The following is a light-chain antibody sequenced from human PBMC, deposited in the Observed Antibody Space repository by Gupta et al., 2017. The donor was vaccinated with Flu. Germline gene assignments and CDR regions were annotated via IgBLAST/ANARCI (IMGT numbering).Light chain of an antibody. CDR1: QSVLYSSNNKNY. CDR2: WAS. V-gene: IGKV4-1*01. J-gene: IGKJ1*01. CDR3: QQSYSTPWT. Sequence: SLGERATINCKSSQSVLYSSNNKNYLAWYQQKPGQPPKLLISWASNRESGVPDRFSGSGSGADFTLTITSLQAEDVAVYYCQQSYSTPWTFGQGTKVEIK.